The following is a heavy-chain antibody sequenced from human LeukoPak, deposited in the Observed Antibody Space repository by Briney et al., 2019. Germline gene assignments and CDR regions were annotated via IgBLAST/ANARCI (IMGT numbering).Heavy chain of an antibody. CDR2: IIPIFGTA. J-gene: IGHJ6*03. Sequence: ASVKVSCKASGGTFSSYAISWVRQAPGQGLEWMGGIIPIFGTANYAQKFQGRVTITTDESTSTAYMELSSLRSEDTAVYYCASPPRKSYYYYIDVWGKGTTVTVSS. V-gene: IGHV1-69*05. CDR3: ASPPRKSYYYYIDV. CDR1: GGTFSSYA.